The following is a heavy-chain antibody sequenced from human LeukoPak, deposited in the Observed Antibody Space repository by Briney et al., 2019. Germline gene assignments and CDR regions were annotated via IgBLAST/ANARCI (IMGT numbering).Heavy chain of an antibody. Sequence: GGSLRLSCAASGFTFSSNWMHWVRQAPGKGLVWVSRINSDGSSTSYADSVKGRFTISRDNAKNTLYLQMNSLRAEDTAVYYCATRGNYYGMDVWGQGTTVTVSS. J-gene: IGHJ6*02. CDR1: GFTFSSNW. V-gene: IGHV3-74*01. CDR2: INSDGSST. D-gene: IGHD3-16*01. CDR3: ATRGNYYGMDV.